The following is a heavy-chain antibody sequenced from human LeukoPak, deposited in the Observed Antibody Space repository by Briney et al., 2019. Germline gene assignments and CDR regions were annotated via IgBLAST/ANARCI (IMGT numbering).Heavy chain of an antibody. CDR3: ARDRSRTFDY. J-gene: IGHJ4*02. Sequence: SETLSLTCTVSGGSITIDYWSWIRQPAGKGLEWIGRLHNSGTTKYNSSLESRVTTSLDTSKNQFSLKVTSVTAADTAVYYCARDRSRTFDYWGQGILVTVSP. CDR1: GGSITIDY. D-gene: IGHD1-7*01. CDR2: LHNSGTT. V-gene: IGHV4-4*07.